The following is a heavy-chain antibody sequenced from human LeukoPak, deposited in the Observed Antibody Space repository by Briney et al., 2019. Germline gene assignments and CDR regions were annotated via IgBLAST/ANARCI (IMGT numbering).Heavy chain of an antibody. V-gene: IGHV3-30*04. CDR3: AREAGYDSSGYYYVFSPHFDY. CDR1: GFTFSSYA. Sequence: GGSLRLSCAASGFTFSSYAMHWVRQAPGKGLEWVAVIPYDGSNKYYADSVKGRFTISRDNSKNTLYLQMNSLRAEDTAVYYCAREAGYDSSGYYYVFSPHFDYWGQGTLVTVSS. D-gene: IGHD3-22*01. J-gene: IGHJ4*02. CDR2: IPYDGSNK.